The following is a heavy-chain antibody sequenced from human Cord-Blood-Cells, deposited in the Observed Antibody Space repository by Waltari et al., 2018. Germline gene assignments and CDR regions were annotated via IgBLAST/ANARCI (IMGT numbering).Heavy chain of an antibody. Sequence: QVQLVQSGAAAKKPGSSVNVSCKASGGTFSSYAITWVRQAPGQGLAWMGGIIPIFGTANYAQKFQGRVTITADESTSTAYMELSSLRSEDTAVYYCARALTGDLNYFDYWGQGTLVTVSS. V-gene: IGHV1-69*01. CDR2: IIPIFGTA. D-gene: IGHD7-27*01. J-gene: IGHJ4*02. CDR3: ARALTGDLNYFDY. CDR1: GGTFSSYA.